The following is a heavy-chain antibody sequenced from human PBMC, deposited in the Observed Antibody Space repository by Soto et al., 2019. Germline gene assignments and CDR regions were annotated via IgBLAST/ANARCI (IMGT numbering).Heavy chain of an antibody. CDR3: ARDGASGGSYGN. J-gene: IGHJ4*02. CDR1: GGSISSYY. Sequence: PSETLSLTCTVSGGSISSYYWSWIRQPPGKGLEWIGYIYYSGSTNYNPSLKSRVTISVDTSKNQFSLKLSSVTAADTAVYYCARDGASGGSYGNWGQGTLVTVSS. D-gene: IGHD2-15*01. CDR2: IYYSGST. V-gene: IGHV4-59*12.